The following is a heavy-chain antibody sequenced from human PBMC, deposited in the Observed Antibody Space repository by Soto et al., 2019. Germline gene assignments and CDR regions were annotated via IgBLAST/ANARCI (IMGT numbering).Heavy chain of an antibody. D-gene: IGHD3-10*01. CDR1: GGSISSGGYY. CDR2: IYYSGST. V-gene: IGHV4-31*03. J-gene: IGHJ6*03. CDR3: ARGGMVGVGVYYYDYYYLDV. Sequence: QVQLQESGPGLVKPSQTLSLTCTVSGGSISSGGYYWSWIRQHPGKGLEWIGYIYYSGSTYYNTSLKNRVTRSVDTYKNHFSLKLRSVTAADTAVYYCARGGMVGVGVYYYDYYYLDVWGKGTTVTVSS.